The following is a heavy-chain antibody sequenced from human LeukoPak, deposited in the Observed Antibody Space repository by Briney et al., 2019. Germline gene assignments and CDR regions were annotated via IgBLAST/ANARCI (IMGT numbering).Heavy chain of an antibody. Sequence: GGSLRLSCAVSGFTFSTFAMNWVRQAPGKGLEWVSSLSDSAASSYYADSVKGRFTISRDNSKNTLYLQMNSLRAEDTATYYCAKAPDSSGFPSYFDSWGQGTLVAVSS. D-gene: IGHD3-22*01. CDR1: GFTFSTFA. CDR3: AKAPDSSGFPSYFDS. J-gene: IGHJ4*02. CDR2: LSDSAASS. V-gene: IGHV3-23*01.